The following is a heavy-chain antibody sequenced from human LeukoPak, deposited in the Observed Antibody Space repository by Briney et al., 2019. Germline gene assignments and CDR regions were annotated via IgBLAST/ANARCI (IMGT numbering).Heavy chain of an antibody. D-gene: IGHD1-26*01. CDR1: GFTFDDYA. V-gene: IGHV3-9*01. CDR3: AKGLVGAWSGPFNY. Sequence: PGGSLRLSCAASGFTFDDYAMHWVLQAPGKGLEWVPGISWNSGSIGYADSVKGRFTISRDNAKNSLYLQMNSLRAEDTALYYCAKGLVGAWSGPFNYWGQGTLVTVSS. J-gene: IGHJ4*02. CDR2: ISWNSGSI.